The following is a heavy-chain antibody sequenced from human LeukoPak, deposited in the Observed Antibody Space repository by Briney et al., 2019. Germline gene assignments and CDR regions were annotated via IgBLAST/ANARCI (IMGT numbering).Heavy chain of an antibody. CDR3: ARHTGGMNLQRSGGSCYNY. J-gene: IGHJ4*02. Sequence: PSETLSLTCTVSGGSISSSSYYWGWIRQPPGKGLEWIGSIYYSGSTYYNPSLKSRVTISVDTSKNQFSLKLSSVTAADTAVYYCARHTGGMNLQRSGGSCYNYWGQGTLVTVSS. D-gene: IGHD2-15*01. V-gene: IGHV4-39*01. CDR1: GGSISSSSYY. CDR2: IYYSGST.